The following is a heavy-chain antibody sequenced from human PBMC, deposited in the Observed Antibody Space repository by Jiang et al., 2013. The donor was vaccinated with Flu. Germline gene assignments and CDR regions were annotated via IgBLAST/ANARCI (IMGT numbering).Heavy chain of an antibody. V-gene: IGHV4-59*08. Sequence: SLKSRVTISVDTSKNQFSLKLSSVTAADTAVYYCARHNCGDDCYSRYFQHWGQGTLVTVSS. CDR3: ARHNCGDDCYSRYFQH. J-gene: IGHJ1*01. D-gene: IGHD2-21*01.